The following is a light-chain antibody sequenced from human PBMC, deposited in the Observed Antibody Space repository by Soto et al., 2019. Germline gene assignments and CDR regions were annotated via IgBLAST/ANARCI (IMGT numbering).Light chain of an antibody. Sequence: QTVVTQPPSVSGTPGQRVTISCSGSSSNIGNNYVYWYQQLPGTAPKLLIYRSSQRPSGVPDRFSGSKSGTSASLAISGLRSEDEADYFCAAWDDSLNGLWVFGGGTKLTVL. CDR2: RSS. J-gene: IGLJ3*02. V-gene: IGLV1-47*01. CDR3: AAWDDSLNGLWV. CDR1: SSNIGNNY.